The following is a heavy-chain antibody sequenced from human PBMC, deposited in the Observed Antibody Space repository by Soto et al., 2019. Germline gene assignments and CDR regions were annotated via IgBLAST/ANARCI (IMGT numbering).Heavy chain of an antibody. D-gene: IGHD3-22*01. V-gene: IGHV1-2*04. CDR3: ARTHMYYYDSSDETFAQWYFDY. CDR1: GYTFTGYY. CDR2: INPNSGGT. Sequence: ASVKVSCKASGYTFTGYYMHWVRQAPGQGLEWMGWINPNSGGTNYAQNFQGWVTMTRDTSISTAYMELSRLRSDDTAVYYCARTHMYYYDSSDETFAQWYFDYWGQGTLVTVSS. J-gene: IGHJ4*02.